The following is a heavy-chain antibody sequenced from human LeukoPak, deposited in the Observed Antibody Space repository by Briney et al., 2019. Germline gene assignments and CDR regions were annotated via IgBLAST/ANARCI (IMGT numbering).Heavy chain of an antibody. V-gene: IGHV1-2*02. J-gene: IGHJ4*02. D-gene: IGHD3-3*01. CDR3: AGVRTTTGVVNLGDS. CDR1: GYTFTGYF. CDR2: INPNSGGT. Sequence: ASVKVSCKTSGYTFTGYFMHWVRQAPGQGLEWVGWINPNSGGTNYAQKFRGRVTVTRDTSISTAYMELSSLRSDDTAVYYCAGVRTTTGVVNLGDSWRQGTLVTVSS.